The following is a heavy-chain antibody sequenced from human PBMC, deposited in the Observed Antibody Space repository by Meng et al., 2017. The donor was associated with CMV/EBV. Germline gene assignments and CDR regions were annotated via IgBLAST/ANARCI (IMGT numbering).Heavy chain of an antibody. V-gene: IGHV3-30*03. Sequence: LSCAASELPLSNYGLHWVRQAPGKGLEWLALISHEGSEDYYADSVKGRFTMSRDNSKNTVHLQMNSLRPDDTAVYYCARWTGWFDPWGQGTLVTVSS. CDR3: ARWTGWFDP. CDR2: ISHEGSED. CDR1: ELPLSNYG. J-gene: IGHJ5*02. D-gene: IGHD3/OR15-3a*01.